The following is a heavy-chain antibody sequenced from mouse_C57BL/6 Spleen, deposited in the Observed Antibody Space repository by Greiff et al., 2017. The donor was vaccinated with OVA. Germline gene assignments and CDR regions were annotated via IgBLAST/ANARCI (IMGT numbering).Heavy chain of an antibody. Sequence: QVQLQQSGAELVKPGASVKLSCKASGYTFTNYIINWVKEGPGHGLEWIGWISPEYGHTYYNQKFKGKATFTADTSSSTAYMQLSSLTSEDAAVYLCEKIRIYCYSSGLCADWGQGTLVTVSA. V-gene: IGHV1-79*01. CDR2: ISPEYGHT. CDR3: EKIRIYCYSSGLCAD. J-gene: IGHJ3*01. CDR1: GYTFTNYI. D-gene: IGHD1-1*01.